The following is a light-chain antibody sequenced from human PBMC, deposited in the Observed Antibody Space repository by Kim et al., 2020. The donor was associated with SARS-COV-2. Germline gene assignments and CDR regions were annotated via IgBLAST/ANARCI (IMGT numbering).Light chain of an antibody. CDR3: QQAYSFPPT. CDR1: QGFSKW. Sequence: ASVGDRVTITCRASQGFSKWLAWYQQKPGKAPKLLIYATSNLQSGVPSRFSGSGPGTDFTLTISSVQPEDSATYYCQQAYSFPPTFGGGTRVDIK. V-gene: IGKV1-12*01. CDR2: ATS. J-gene: IGKJ4*01.